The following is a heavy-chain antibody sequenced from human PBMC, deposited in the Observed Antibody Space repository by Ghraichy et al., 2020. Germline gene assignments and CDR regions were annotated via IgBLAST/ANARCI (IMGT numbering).Heavy chain of an antibody. CDR1: GGSISSSSYY. D-gene: IGHD6-19*01. CDR3: ARRKRRGWYGGQSPIDY. V-gene: IGHV4-39*01. CDR2: IYYSGST. Sequence: SETLSLTCTVSGGSISSSSYYWGWIRQPPGKGLEWIGSIYYSGSTYYNPSLKSRVTISVDTSKNQFSLKLSSVTAADTAVYYCARRKRRGWYGGQSPIDYWGQGTLVTVSS. J-gene: IGHJ4*02.